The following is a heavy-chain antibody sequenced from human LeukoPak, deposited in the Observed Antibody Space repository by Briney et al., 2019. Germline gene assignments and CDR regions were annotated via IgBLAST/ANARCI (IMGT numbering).Heavy chain of an antibody. CDR1: GASITSNTHS. CDR3: ARGLVDYELPKGYIDY. V-gene: IGHV4-39*07. Sequence: PSETLYLTCSVSGASITSNTHSWGWIRQPPGKGLEWIGTISYSQSAYYNTSLRSRVTISVDTSRRQFSLKLRSVTAADTAVYFCARGLVDYELPKGYIDYWGQGTLVTVSS. CDR2: ISYSQSA. J-gene: IGHJ4*02. D-gene: IGHD3-22*01.